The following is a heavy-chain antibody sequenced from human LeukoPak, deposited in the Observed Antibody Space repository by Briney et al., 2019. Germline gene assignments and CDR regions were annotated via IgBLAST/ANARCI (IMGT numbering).Heavy chain of an antibody. Sequence: ASVKVSCKASGYTFTTYYLHWVRQPPGQGLEWMGLINPSGGSISYAEKFQGRVTMTRDTSTSTVYMELSSLRSEDTAVYYCARIIAASATWDYWGQGTLVTVSS. D-gene: IGHD6-13*01. CDR2: INPSGGSI. CDR3: ARIIAASATWDY. J-gene: IGHJ4*02. V-gene: IGHV1-46*01. CDR1: GYTFTTYY.